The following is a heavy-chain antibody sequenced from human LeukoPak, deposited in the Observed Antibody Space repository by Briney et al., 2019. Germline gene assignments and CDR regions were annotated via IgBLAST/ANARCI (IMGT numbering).Heavy chain of an antibody. J-gene: IGHJ4*02. CDR2: ISYDGSNK. Sequence: GGSLRLSCAASGFTFSSYAMHWVPQAPGKGLEWVAVISYDGSNKYYADSVKGRFTISRDNSKNTLYLQMNSLRAEDTAVYYCARVLTGYYNGGVFDYWGQGTLVTVSS. D-gene: IGHD3-9*01. CDR3: ARVLTGYYNGGVFDY. CDR1: GFTFSSYA. V-gene: IGHV3-30*01.